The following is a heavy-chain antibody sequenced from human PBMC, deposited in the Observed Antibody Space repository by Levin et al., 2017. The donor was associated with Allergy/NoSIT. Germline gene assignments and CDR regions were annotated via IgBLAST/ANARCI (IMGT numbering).Heavy chain of an antibody. D-gene: IGHD6-13*01. CDR3: AKDSGSGWYSLY. J-gene: IGHJ4*02. CDR1: VYILTNYA. V-gene: IGHV1-3*04. Sequence: GSLRLSCKASVYILTNYAIHWLRQAPGQRPEWMGWINTQTANTEYSQRLQGRVTITRDTSASTAYMELSSLRSEDTAIYYCAKDSGSGWYSLYWGQGTQVTVSS. CDR2: INTQTANT.